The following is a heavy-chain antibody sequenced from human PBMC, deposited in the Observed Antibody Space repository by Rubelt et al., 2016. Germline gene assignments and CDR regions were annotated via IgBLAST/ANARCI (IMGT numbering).Heavy chain of an antibody. Sequence: EVQLVESGGGLVQPGGSLRLSCEASGFTFSSYNMNWVRQAPGKGLEWVSYISFSSSPISYADSVKGRFTISRDNAKNLLYLQMNSRRPEDTAIYYCAGDPADYWGQGTLVTVSS. J-gene: IGHJ4*02. CDR3: AGDPADY. CDR2: ISFSSSPI. V-gene: IGHV3-48*04. CDR1: GFTFSSYN.